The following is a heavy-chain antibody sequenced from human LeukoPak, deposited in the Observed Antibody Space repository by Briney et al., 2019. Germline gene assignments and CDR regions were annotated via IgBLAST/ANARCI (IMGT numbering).Heavy chain of an antibody. Sequence: GESLKISCKGSGYSFTNYWIGGVRQMPGKGLEWMGIIYPGDSDTRYSPSFHGQVTISADKSISTAYLQRSSLEASDTAMYYGARQPGDAFDIWGQGTMVTVSS. V-gene: IGHV5-51*01. CDR3: ARQPGDAFDI. D-gene: IGHD1-14*01. J-gene: IGHJ3*02. CDR2: IYPGDSDT. CDR1: GYSFTNYW.